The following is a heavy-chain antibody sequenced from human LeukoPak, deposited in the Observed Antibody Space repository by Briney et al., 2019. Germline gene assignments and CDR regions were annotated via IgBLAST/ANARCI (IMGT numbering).Heavy chain of an antibody. Sequence: ASVKVSCKASGYTFTNYYIHWVRQAPGRGLEWMAWINPNTGGTKYAQKFQGRVTMTRDTSISTAYMELSRLKSDDTAVYYCARDDIAVAGSYFDYWSQGTLVTVSS. V-gene: IGHV1-2*02. CDR1: GYTFTNYY. CDR3: ARDDIAVAGSYFDY. J-gene: IGHJ4*02. D-gene: IGHD6-19*01. CDR2: INPNTGGT.